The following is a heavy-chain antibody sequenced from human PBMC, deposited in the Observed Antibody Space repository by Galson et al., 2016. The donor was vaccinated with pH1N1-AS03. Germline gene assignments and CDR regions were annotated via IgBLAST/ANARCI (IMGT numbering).Heavy chain of an antibody. Sequence: QSGAEVKKPGESLRISCKGSGFNFTSHWIGWVRQMPGKGLEWMGATSPDDAQTKYSPSFAGQVTISVDKSSTTAFLQWNSLKASDTALYYCGRHTFSYDTTDTNRPDAFDIWGQGTMVTVFS. J-gene: IGHJ3*02. CDR2: TSPDDAQT. D-gene: IGHD3-22*01. CDR3: GRHTFSYDTTDTNRPDAFDI. V-gene: IGHV5-51*01. CDR1: GFNFTSHW.